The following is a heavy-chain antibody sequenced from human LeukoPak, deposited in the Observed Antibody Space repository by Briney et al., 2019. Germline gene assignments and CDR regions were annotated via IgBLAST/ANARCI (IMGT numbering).Heavy chain of an antibody. CDR3: ARAGDTAMVRDYYYYMDV. Sequence: SETLSLTCTVSGGSISSYYWSWIRQPPGKGLEWLGYIYYSGSTNYNPSLKSRVTISVDTSKNQFSLKLSSVTAADTAVYYCARAGDTAMVRDYYYYMDVWGKGTTVTVSS. D-gene: IGHD5-18*01. J-gene: IGHJ6*03. CDR1: GGSISSYY. CDR2: IYYSGST. V-gene: IGHV4-59*01.